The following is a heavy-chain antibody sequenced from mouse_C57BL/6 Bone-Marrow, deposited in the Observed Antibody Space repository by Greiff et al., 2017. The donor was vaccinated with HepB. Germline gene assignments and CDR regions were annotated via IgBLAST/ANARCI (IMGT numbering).Heavy chain of an antibody. CDR1: GFTFSSYA. CDR3: ARDNLLLTLFDY. CDR2: ISDGGSYT. D-gene: IGHD1-1*01. J-gene: IGHJ2*01. Sequence: EVKLVESGGGLVKPGGSLKLSCAASGFTFSSYAMSWVRQTPEKRLEWVATISDGGSYTYYPDNVKGRFTISRDNAKNNLYLEMSHLKSEDTAMYYCARDNLLLTLFDYWGQGTTLTVSS. V-gene: IGHV5-4*01.